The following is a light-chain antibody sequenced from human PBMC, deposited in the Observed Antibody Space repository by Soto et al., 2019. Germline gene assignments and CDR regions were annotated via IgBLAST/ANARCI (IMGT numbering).Light chain of an antibody. CDR1: SSDVGGYNY. V-gene: IGLV2-14*01. Sequence: QSVLTQPASVSGSPGQSITISCTGTSSDVGGYNYVAWYQQHPGKVPKFMIFEVSNRPSGVSDRFSGSKSGNTASLTISGLQPEDEADYYCISYTSRKTYVFGSGTKLTVL. J-gene: IGLJ1*01. CDR3: ISYTSRKTYV. CDR2: EVS.